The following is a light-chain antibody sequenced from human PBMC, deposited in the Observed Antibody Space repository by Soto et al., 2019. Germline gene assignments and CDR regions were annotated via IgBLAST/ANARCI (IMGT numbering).Light chain of an antibody. V-gene: IGKV1-17*01. CDR1: QGITNA. CDR2: AAS. Sequence: DIPMTQSPPYLSASVGDRVTITCRASQGITNALGWYQQKPGKAHKHLIYAASSLQRGVPSRFRGRGSGAEFIPTISSLQPEDFATFYCRQQYSFPRTFGQGTIVQIK. J-gene: IGKJ1*01. CDR3: RQQYSFPRT.